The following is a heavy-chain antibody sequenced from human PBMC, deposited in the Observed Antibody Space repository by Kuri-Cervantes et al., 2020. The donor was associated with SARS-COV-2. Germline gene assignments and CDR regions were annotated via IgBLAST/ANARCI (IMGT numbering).Heavy chain of an antibody. D-gene: IGHD3-3*01. V-gene: IGHV4-39*01. CDR3: ARQMMSSITIFGVVITRNWFDP. Sequence: SETLSLTCTVSGGSISSGNYYWGWIRQPLGKGLEWIGSFYYSGSTYYNPSLKSRVTISVDTSKNQFSLKLSSVTAADTAVYYCARQMMSSITIFGVVITRNWFDPWGQGTLVTVSS. CDR2: FYYSGST. J-gene: IGHJ5*02. CDR1: GGSISSGNYY.